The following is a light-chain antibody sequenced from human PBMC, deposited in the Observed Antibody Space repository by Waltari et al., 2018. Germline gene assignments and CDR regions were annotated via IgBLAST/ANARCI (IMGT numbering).Light chain of an antibody. J-gene: IGLJ3*02. CDR1: SSDVGGYNY. CDR2: DVS. V-gene: IGLV2-14*01. CDR3: SSYTSSSTHWV. Sequence: QSALTQPASVSGSPGQSITISCTGTSSDVGGYNYVSWYQQSPGKAPKLRIYDVSNRPSGVSNHFSGSKSGNTASLTISGLQAEDEADYYCSSYTSSSTHWVFGGGTKLTVL.